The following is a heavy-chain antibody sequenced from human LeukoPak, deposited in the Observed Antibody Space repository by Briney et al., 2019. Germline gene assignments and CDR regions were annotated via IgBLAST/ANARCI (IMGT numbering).Heavy chain of an antibody. D-gene: IGHD4-17*01. CDR1: GGSISSYY. CDR3: ARDMNYGDFNWFDP. CDR2: IYTSGST. V-gene: IGHV4-4*07. J-gene: IGHJ5*02. Sequence: SETLSLTCTVSGGSISSYYWSWIRQPAGKGLEWIGRIYTSGSTNYNPSLKSRVTMSVDTSKNQFSLKLSSVTAADTAVYYCARDMNYGDFNWFDPWGQGTLVTVSS.